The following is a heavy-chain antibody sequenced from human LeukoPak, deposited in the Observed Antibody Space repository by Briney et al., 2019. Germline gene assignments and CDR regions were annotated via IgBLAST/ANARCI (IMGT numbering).Heavy chain of an antibody. J-gene: IGHJ4*02. CDR3: ARVSRSAAAGMTFDY. Sequence: PSETLSLTCTVSGGSISSYYWSWIRQPPGKGLEGIGYIYYSGSTNYNPSLKSRVTISVDTSKNQFSLKLSSVTAADTAVYYCARVSRSAAAGMTFDYWGQGTLVTVSS. D-gene: IGHD6-13*01. CDR1: GGSISSYY. CDR2: IYYSGST. V-gene: IGHV4-59*08.